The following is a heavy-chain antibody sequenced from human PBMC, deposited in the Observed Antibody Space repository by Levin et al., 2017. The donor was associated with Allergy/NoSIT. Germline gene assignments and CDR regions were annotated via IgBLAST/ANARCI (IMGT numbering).Heavy chain of an antibody. CDR3: ARGNLDFWSGTAYN. Sequence: GESLKISCAASGFTFSSYAMHWVRQAPGKGLEWVAVISYDGSNKYYADSVKGRFTISRDNSKNTLYLQMNSLRAEDTAVYYCARGNLDFWSGTAYNWGQGTLVTVSS. D-gene: IGHD3-3*01. CDR1: GFTFSSYA. CDR2: ISYDGSNK. V-gene: IGHV3-30-3*01. J-gene: IGHJ4*02.